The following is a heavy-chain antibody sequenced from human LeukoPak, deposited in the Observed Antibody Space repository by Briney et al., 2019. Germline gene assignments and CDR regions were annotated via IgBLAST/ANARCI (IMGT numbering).Heavy chain of an antibody. CDR1: GFTFSSYW. D-gene: IGHD3-3*01. CDR2: IKSDGST. Sequence: GGSLRLSCAASGFTFSSYWMLWVRQAPGKGLVWVSRIKSDGSTSYADSVKGRFTISRDNAKNTLHLQMNSLRAEDTAVYYCARGGYYGSGRYYFDSWGQGTLVTVSS. V-gene: IGHV3-74*01. CDR3: ARGGYYGSGRYYFDS. J-gene: IGHJ4*02.